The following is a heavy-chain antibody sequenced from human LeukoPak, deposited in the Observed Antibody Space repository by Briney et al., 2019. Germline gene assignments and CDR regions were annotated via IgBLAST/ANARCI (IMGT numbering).Heavy chain of an antibody. V-gene: IGHV4-39*07. J-gene: IGHJ5*02. CDR2: IYYSGST. CDR3: ARDLTGLNWFDP. D-gene: IGHD2-21*01. CDR1: GGSISSSSYY. Sequence: SETLSLTCTVSGGSISSSSYYWGWIRQPPGKGLEWIGSIYYSGSTYYNPSLKSRVTMSVDTSKNQFSLKLSSVTAADTAVYYCARDLTGLNWFDPWGQGTLVTVSS.